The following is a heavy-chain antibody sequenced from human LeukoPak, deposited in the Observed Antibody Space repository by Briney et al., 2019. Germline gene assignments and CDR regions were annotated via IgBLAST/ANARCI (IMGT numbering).Heavy chain of an antibody. CDR3: ARMGKGDYHTFDY. CDR1: GGYISSSNYY. J-gene: IGHJ4*02. CDR2: LFYSGNT. D-gene: IGHD4-17*01. Sequence: SETLSLTCNVSGGYISSSNYYWGWIRQPPGKGLEWVGSLFYSGNTYYNPSLKSRLTISVDTSKNQFSLKLSSVTAADTAVYYCARMGKGDYHTFDYWGQGTLVTVSS. V-gene: IGHV4-39*01.